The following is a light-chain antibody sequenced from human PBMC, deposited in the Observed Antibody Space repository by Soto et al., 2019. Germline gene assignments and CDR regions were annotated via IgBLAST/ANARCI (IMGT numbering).Light chain of an antibody. V-gene: IGKV1-9*01. Sequence: IQLTQCESSLSASVGYRVTITCRASQGISSYLAWYQQKPGKAPKLLIYAASTLQSGVPSRFSGSGSGTEFTLTISSLQPEDFATYYCQQLNSYPWTFGQGTKV. J-gene: IGKJ1*01. CDR1: QGISSY. CDR3: QQLNSYPWT. CDR2: AAS.